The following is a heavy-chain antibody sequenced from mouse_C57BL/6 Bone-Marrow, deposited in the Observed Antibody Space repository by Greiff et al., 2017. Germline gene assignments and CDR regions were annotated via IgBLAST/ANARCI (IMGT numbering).Heavy chain of an antibody. CDR2: ISDGGSYT. J-gene: IGHJ2*01. CDR3: AREALSFDY. CDR1: GFTFSSYA. Sequence: EVQVVESGGGLVKPGGSLKLSCAASGFTFSSYAMSWVRQTPERGLEWVATISDGGSYTYYPDNVKGRFTISRDNAKNNLYLQMSHLKSEDTAMYYCAREALSFDYWGQGTTLTVSS. V-gene: IGHV5-4*01. D-gene: IGHD6-1*01.